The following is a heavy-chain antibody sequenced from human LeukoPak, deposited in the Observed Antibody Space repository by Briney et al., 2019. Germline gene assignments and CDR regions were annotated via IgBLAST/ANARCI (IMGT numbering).Heavy chain of an antibody. Sequence: SETLSLTCTVSGGSISSYYWSWIRQPPGKGLEWIGYIYYSGSTNYNPSLKSRVTISLDTSKNHFSLKLSSVPAADTAVYYCARAADYGVDLPNFDYWGQGTLVTVSS. CDR3: ARAADYGVDLPNFDY. D-gene: IGHD4-17*01. J-gene: IGHJ4*02. CDR1: GGSISSYY. V-gene: IGHV4-59*01. CDR2: IYYSGST.